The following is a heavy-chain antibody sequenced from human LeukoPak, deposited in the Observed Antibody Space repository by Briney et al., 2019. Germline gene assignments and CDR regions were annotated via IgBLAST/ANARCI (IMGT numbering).Heavy chain of an antibody. CDR2: LYSGGST. CDR1: GLTVSSNY. Sequence: GGSLRLSCAASGLTVSSNYMTWVRQAPGEGLEWVSVLYSGGSTYYADSVKGRFTISRDNSKNTLYLQMNSLRAEDTAVYYCAHWGSSGPFDYWGQGTLVTVSS. J-gene: IGHJ4*02. CDR3: AHWGSSGPFDY. D-gene: IGHD6-6*01. V-gene: IGHV3-53*01.